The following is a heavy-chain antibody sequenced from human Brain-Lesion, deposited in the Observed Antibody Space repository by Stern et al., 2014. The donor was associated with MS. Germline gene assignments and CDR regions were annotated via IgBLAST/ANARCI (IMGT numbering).Heavy chain of an antibody. D-gene: IGHD3-22*01. J-gene: IGHJ3*01. CDR2: IKEDGSDK. CDR3: ARDYGTTNYYMSVFDL. V-gene: IGHV3-7*01. Sequence: EVQLVESGGGLAQPGGSLRLSCAASGFTFNNFWMTWVRQAPGKGLEWVATIKEDGSDKKYLNSVKGRFTISRDNAKKSLYLQMNSLRAEDTAVYYCARDYGTTNYYMSVFDLWGQGTMVSVSS. CDR1: GFTFNNFW.